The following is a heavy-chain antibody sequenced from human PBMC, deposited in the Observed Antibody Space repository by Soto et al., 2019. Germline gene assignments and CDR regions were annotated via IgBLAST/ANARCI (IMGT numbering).Heavy chain of an antibody. CDR2: ISGSGGST. D-gene: IGHD4-17*01. J-gene: IGHJ4*02. CDR3: AGPRGLYGDYGNFDN. CDR1: GFTFSSFA. V-gene: IGHV3-23*01. Sequence: PGGSLRLSCAASGFTFSSFAMIWVRQAPGKGLEWVSAISGSGGSTHYADSVKGRFTISRDNSKNTLYLQMNSLRAEDTAVYYCAGPRGLYGDYGNFDNWGQGTLVTVSS.